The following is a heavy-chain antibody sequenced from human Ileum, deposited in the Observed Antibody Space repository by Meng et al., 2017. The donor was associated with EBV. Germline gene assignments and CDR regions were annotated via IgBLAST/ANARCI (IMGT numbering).Heavy chain of an antibody. Sequence: VKLVESGGGLVQPGGSLRLSWAASGFTFSGHWMHWVRQTPGKGLVWVANINTDGSITNYADPVKGRFTISRDNARNTLYLQMNSLRAEDTAVYYCARGGSTVPDAKPSWGQGTLVTVSS. D-gene: IGHD2-2*02. J-gene: IGHJ4*02. V-gene: IGHV3-74*01. CDR2: INTDGSIT. CDR3: ARGGSTVPDAKPS. CDR1: GFTFSGHW.